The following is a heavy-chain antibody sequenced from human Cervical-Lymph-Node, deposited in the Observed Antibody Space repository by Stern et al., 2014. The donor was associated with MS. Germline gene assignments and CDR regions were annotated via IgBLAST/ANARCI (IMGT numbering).Heavy chain of an antibody. Sequence: QITLKESGPTLVKPTQTLTLTCTFSGFSLNSRGVGVGWIRQPPGKALEWLGLIYWDDDKRYSPSLKSSLTITKYSSKNQVVLTMTNMDPVDTATYYCAHTLITLDRGVPFDYWGQGTLVIVSS. D-gene: IGHD3-10*01. V-gene: IGHV2-5*02. CDR2: IYWDDDK. J-gene: IGHJ4*02. CDR3: AHTLITLDRGVPFDY. CDR1: GFSLNSRGVG.